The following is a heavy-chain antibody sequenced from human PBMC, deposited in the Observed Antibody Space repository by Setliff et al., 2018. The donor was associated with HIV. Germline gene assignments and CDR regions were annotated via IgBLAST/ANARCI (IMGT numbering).Heavy chain of an antibody. V-gene: IGHV4-61*09. Sequence: SETLSLTCSVSGGSISSGSYYWSWIRQPAGKGLEWIGHIHTSGSSSYNPSLKSRVIISLDTSKNQISLKLNSVTAADTAVYYCARDLLGSSSLVDYWGQGTLVTVSS. CDR1: GGSISSGSYY. J-gene: IGHJ4*02. D-gene: IGHD6-6*01. CDR3: ARDLLGSSSLVDY. CDR2: IHTSGSS.